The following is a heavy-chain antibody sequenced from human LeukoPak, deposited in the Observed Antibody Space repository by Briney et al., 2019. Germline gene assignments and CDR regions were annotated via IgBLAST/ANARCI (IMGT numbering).Heavy chain of an antibody. D-gene: IGHD4-17*01. V-gene: IGHV1-46*03. J-gene: IGHJ4*02. CDR2: INPSGGRT. Sequence: ASVKVPCKAPGNTFTNMYIHWVRQAPGQGLGWMGIINPSGGRTTYAQTFQGRVTMTRDTSTTAVYMELSSLRSEDTAVYYCARGPKTDYDYYFDFWGQGTLVTVSS. CDR1: GNTFTNMY. CDR3: ARGPKTDYDYYFDF.